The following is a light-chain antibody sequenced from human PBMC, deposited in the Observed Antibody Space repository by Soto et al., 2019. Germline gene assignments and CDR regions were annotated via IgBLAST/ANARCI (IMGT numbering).Light chain of an antibody. CDR2: DVR. J-gene: IGLJ1*01. Sequence: QSALTQPASASGSPGQSITISCAGSSTDVGGYNYVSWYQQHPGKAPKLMIYDVRNRPSGISYRFSGSKSDNTASLTISGLQPEDEADYYCSSYINTGTYVFGTGTKVTVL. V-gene: IGLV2-14*01. CDR1: STDVGGYNY. CDR3: SSYINTGTYV.